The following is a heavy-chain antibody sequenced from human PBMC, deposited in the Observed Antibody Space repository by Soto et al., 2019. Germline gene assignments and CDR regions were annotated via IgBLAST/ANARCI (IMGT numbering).Heavy chain of an antibody. CDR1: GFTFSSYD. CDR3: LYNWFDP. V-gene: IGHV3-13*04. Sequence: GGSLRLSCAASGFTFSSYDMHWVRQPTGKGLEWVSAIGTAGDTYYPGSVKGRFTISRENAKKSLYLQMNSLRGGDTAVYYLLYNWFDPWGQGTLVTVSS. CDR2: IGTAGDT. D-gene: IGHD2-15*01. J-gene: IGHJ5*02.